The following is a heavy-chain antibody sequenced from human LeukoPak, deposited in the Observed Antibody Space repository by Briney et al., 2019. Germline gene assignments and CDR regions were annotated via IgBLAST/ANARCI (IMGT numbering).Heavy chain of an antibody. D-gene: IGHD3-16*02. Sequence: ASVKVSCKASGYTFTSYGISWVRQAPGHGLEWMGWISAYNGNTNYAQKLQGRVTMTTDTSTSTAYMELSSLRSEDTAVYYCARDLGDYVWGSYRPQGFDPWGQGTLVTVSS. CDR1: GYTFTSYG. J-gene: IGHJ5*02. V-gene: IGHV1-18*01. CDR3: ARDLGDYVWGSYRPQGFDP. CDR2: ISAYNGNT.